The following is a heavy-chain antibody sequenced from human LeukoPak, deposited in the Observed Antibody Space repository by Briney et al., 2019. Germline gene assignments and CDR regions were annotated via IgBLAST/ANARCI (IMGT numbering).Heavy chain of an antibody. CDR1: GFTFSSYG. CDR2: ISYDGSNK. V-gene: IGHV3-30*18. Sequence: PGGSLRLSCAASGFTFSSYGMHWVRQAPGKGLEWVAVISYDGSNKYYADSVKGRFTISRDNSKNTLYLQMNSLRAEDTAVYYCAKGKWGHNWNDFDYWGQGTLVTVSS. CDR3: AKGKWGHNWNDFDY. J-gene: IGHJ4*02. D-gene: IGHD1-20*01.